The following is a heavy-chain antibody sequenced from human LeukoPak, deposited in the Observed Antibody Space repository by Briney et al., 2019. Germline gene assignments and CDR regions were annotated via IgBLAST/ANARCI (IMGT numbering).Heavy chain of an antibody. D-gene: IGHD2-2*01. CDR2: INSVGSST. Sequence: PVGSLRLSCAASGFTFSSYWMHWVRQAPGKGRVWVSRINSVGSSTSYADSVKGRFTISRDNAKNRLYLHMNSLRAEHTAVYYCARGFLDESTSPFDYWGQGTLVTVSS. J-gene: IGHJ4*02. V-gene: IGHV3-74*01. CDR1: GFTFSSYW. CDR3: ARGFLDESTSPFDY.